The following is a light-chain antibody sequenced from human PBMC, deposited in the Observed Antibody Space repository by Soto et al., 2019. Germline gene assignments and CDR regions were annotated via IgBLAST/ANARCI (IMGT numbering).Light chain of an antibody. CDR2: DDD. CDR1: SSNIGGNS. V-gene: IGLV1-51*01. CDR3: GSWDSSLSAYV. J-gene: IGLJ1*01. Sequence: SVLTPPRSVSAAPGQRVTISCSGSSSNIGGNSVSWYQQLPGTAPKLLIYDDDKRPSGIPDRFSGSKSGTSATLGITGFQTGDEADYYCGSWDSSLSAYVFGTGTKVTVL.